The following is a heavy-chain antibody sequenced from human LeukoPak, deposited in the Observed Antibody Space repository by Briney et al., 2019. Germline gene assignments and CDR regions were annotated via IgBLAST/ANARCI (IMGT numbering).Heavy chain of an antibody. CDR3: ARAPDSYSGSYYLGY. V-gene: IGHV3-11*01. CDR1: GFTFSDYY. J-gene: IGHJ4*02. D-gene: IGHD1-26*01. CDR2: ISSSGSTI. Sequence: GGSLRLSCAAPGFTFSDYYMSWIRQAPGKGLEWVSYISSSGSTIYYADSVKGRFTISRDNAKNSLYLQMNSLRAEDTAVYYCARAPDSYSGSYYLGYWGQGTLVTVSS.